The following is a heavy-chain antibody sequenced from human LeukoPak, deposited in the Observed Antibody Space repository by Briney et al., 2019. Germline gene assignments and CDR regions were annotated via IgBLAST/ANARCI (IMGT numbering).Heavy chain of an antibody. Sequence: ASVKVSCKASGSTFSSYAISWVRQAPGQGLEWMGGIIPIFGTANYAQKFQGRVTMTRDTSKNQFSLKLSSVTAADTAVYYCARGPRDYVWGSYRSTPIPYFDYWGQGTLVTVSS. CDR2: IIPIFGTA. CDR3: ARGPRDYVWGSYRSTPIPYFDY. D-gene: IGHD3-16*02. V-gene: IGHV1-69*05. CDR1: GSTFSSYA. J-gene: IGHJ4*02.